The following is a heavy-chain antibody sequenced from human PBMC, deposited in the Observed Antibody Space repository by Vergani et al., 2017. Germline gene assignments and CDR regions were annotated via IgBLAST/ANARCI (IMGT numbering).Heavy chain of an antibody. J-gene: IGHJ4*02. CDR1: GFTFSSYG. CDR2: IRYDGSNK. V-gene: IGHV3-30*02. CDR3: AKQAHYGDYCSDY. Sequence: VQLLESGGGLVQPGGSLRLSCAASGFTFSSYGMHWVRQAPGKGLEWVAFIRYDGSNKYYADSVKGRFTISRDNSKNTLYLQMNSLRAEDTAVYYCAKQAHYGDYCSDYWGQGTLVTVSS. D-gene: IGHD4-17*01.